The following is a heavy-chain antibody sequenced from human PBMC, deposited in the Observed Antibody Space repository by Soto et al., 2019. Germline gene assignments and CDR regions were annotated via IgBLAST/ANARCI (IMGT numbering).Heavy chain of an antibody. CDR3: ARDYNDFWSGLFDY. J-gene: IGHJ4*02. CDR1: GFTFSDYS. CDR2: ISSSSFTI. Sequence: PGGSLRLSCAASGFTFSDYSMNWVRQAPGRGLEWVSYISSSSFTIHYADSVEGRFAISRDNAKNSLYLQMNSLRAEDTAVYYCARDYNDFWSGLFDYWGQGALVTVSS. D-gene: IGHD3-3*01. V-gene: IGHV3-48*01.